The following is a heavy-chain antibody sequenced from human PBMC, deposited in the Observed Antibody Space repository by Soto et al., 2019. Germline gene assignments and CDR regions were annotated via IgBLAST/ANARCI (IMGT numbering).Heavy chain of an antibody. CDR2: ISGSAVST. V-gene: IGHV3-23*01. Sequence: EVQLLESGGGLVQPGGSLRLSCAASGFTFSSYAMSWVRQAPGKGLEWVSTISGSAVSTYYADSVKGRFTISRDNSKNTLYLQMNSLRAEDMAVYYCAKDLSACSSTSCEFNYYYYYMDVWGKGTTVTVSS. CDR1: GFTFSSYA. J-gene: IGHJ6*03. CDR3: AKDLSACSSTSCEFNYYYYYMDV. D-gene: IGHD2-2*01.